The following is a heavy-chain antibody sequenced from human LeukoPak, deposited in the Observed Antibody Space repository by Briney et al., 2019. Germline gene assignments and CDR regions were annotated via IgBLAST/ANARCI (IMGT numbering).Heavy chain of an antibody. CDR3: ARSVFRYGSYYFDY. CDR2: ISSNGGST. CDR1: GFTFSSYA. Sequence: GGSLRLSCAASGFTFSSYAMHWVRQAPGKGLEYVSAISSNGGSTYYADSVKGRFTISRDNSKNTLYLQMGSLGAEDMAVYYCARSVFRYGSYYFDYWGQGTLVTVSS. D-gene: IGHD1-14*01. J-gene: IGHJ4*02. V-gene: IGHV3-64*02.